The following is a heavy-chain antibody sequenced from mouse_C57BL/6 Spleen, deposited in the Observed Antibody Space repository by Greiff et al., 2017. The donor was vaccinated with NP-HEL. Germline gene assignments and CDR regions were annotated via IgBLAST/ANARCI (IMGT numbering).Heavy chain of an antibody. CDR2: ISNGGGST. Sequence: DVKLVESGGGLVQPGGSLKLSCAASGFTFSDYYMYWVRQTPEKRLEWVAYISNGGGSTYYPDTVKGRFTISRDNAKNTLYLQMSRLTSEDTAMYYCARRYYGSSYAMDYWGQGTSVTVSS. J-gene: IGHJ4*01. V-gene: IGHV5-12*01. D-gene: IGHD1-1*01. CDR3: ARRYYGSSYAMDY. CDR1: GFTFSDYY.